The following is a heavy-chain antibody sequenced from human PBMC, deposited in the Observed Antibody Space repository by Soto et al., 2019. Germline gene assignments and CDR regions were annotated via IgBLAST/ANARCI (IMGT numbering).Heavy chain of an antibody. Sequence: QVQLVQSGAEVKKPGSSVKVSCKASGGTFSSYTISWVRQAPGQGLEWMGRIIPILGIANYAQKFQGRVTITADKSTSTAYMELSSLRSEDTAVYYCARVRYYGSGSGADYWGQGTLVTVSS. V-gene: IGHV1-69*02. J-gene: IGHJ4*02. CDR2: IIPILGIA. CDR3: ARVRYYGSGSGADY. D-gene: IGHD3-10*01. CDR1: GGTFSSYT.